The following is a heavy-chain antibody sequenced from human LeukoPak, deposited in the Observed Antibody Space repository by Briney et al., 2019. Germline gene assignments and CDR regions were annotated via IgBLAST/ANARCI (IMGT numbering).Heavy chain of an antibody. CDR3: ARQGAGVPFDY. J-gene: IGHJ4*02. D-gene: IGHD3-10*01. V-gene: IGHV4-59*08. CDR1: GGSIRSYY. CDR2: IYYSGST. Sequence: SETLSVTCTASGGSIRSYYWSWIRQPPGKGLEWIGYIYYSGSTNYNPSLKSRVTISVDTSKNQFSLKLSSVTAADTAVYYCARQGAGVPFDYWGRGTLVTVSS.